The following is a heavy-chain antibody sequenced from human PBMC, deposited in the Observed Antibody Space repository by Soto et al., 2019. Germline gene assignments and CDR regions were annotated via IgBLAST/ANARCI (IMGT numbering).Heavy chain of an antibody. D-gene: IGHD1-7*01. CDR2: ISGSGGST. V-gene: IGHV3-23*01. J-gene: IGHJ4*02. CDR1: GFTFSSYA. CDR3: AKAPRQLELAKPHY. Sequence: GGSLGLSCAASGFTFSSYAMSWVRQAPGKGLEWVSAISGSGGSTYYADSVKGRFTISRDNSKNTLYLQMNSLRAEDTAVYYCAKAPRQLELAKPHYWSQGTLVTVSS.